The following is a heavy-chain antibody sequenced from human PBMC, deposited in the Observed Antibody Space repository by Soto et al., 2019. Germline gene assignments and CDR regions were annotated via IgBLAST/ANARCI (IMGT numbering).Heavy chain of an antibody. D-gene: IGHD3-10*01. CDR3: GRDYHGSYYNGMDV. Sequence: SETLSLTCAVYGGSFSGYYWSWIRQPPGKGLEWIGEINHSGSTNYNPSLKSRVTISVDTSKNQFSLKLSSVTAADTAVYYCGRDYHGSYYNGMDVWGQGTTVTVSS. J-gene: IGHJ6*02. V-gene: IGHV4-34*01. CDR2: INHSGST. CDR1: GGSFSGYY.